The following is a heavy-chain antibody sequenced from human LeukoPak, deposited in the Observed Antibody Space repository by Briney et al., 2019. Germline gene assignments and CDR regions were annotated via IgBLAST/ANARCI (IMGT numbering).Heavy chain of an antibody. CDR3: AREPPAPGELLYDY. D-gene: IGHD3-10*01. Sequence: GASVKVSCKASGYTFTGYYMHWVRQAPGQGLEWMGWINPNSGGTNYAQKFQGRVTMTRDTSISTAYMELSRLRSDDTAVYYCAREPPAPGELLYDYWGQGTLVTVSS. V-gene: IGHV1-2*02. CDR1: GYTFTGYY. J-gene: IGHJ4*02. CDR2: INPNSGGT.